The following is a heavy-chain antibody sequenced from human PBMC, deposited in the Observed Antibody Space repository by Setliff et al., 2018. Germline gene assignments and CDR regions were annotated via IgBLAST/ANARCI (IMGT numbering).Heavy chain of an antibody. V-gene: IGHV3-23*01. D-gene: IGHD3-16*02. CDR3: ARDRGQVTVNNRYGFYYYGMDV. Sequence: PGGSLRLSCVASGFTFSNYAMAWVRQAPGKGLEWVSAISGSGDSTYYADSVKGRFTISRDNSKNTLYLQLNSLRAEDTGLYYCARDRGQVTVNNRYGFYYYGMDVWGQGTTVTVSS. J-gene: IGHJ6*02. CDR1: GFTFSNYA. CDR2: ISGSGDST.